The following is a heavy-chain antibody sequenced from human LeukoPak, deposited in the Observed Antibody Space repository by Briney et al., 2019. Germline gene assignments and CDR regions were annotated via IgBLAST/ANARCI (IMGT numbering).Heavy chain of an antibody. CDR3: ARFDGYNSNY. CDR1: GGTFSSYA. V-gene: IGHV1-69*13. D-gene: IGHD5-24*01. Sequence: ASVKVSCKASGGTFSSYAISWVRQAPGQPLEWLGGIIPIFGTANYAQKFVGRVTITAAESTSPAYMELSSLRSEDTAVYYCARFDGYNSNYWGQGTLVTVSS. J-gene: IGHJ4*02. CDR2: IIPIFGTA.